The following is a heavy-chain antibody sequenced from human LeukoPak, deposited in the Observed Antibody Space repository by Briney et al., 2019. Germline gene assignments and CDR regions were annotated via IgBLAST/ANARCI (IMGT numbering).Heavy chain of an antibody. Sequence: GGSLRLSCAASGFTFSSSRMHWVRQPPGKGLVWVTRINGDGSSTSYADSVKGRFTISRDNAENTLYLQMNSVRAEDTAVYYCARDTGGAAAGTWGQGTLVTVSS. CDR2: INGDGSST. CDR3: ARDTGGAAAGT. V-gene: IGHV3-74*01. CDR1: GFTFSSSR. J-gene: IGHJ4*02. D-gene: IGHD6-13*01.